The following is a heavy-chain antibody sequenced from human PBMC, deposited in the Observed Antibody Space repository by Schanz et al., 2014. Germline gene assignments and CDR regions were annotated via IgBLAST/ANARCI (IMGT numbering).Heavy chain of an antibody. CDR3: ANSQGSSFDS. J-gene: IGHJ4*02. Sequence: EVHLLESGGGLVEPGGSLRLSCATSGFSLDIFAVSWVRQAPGKGLEWVSSFNDGGVNKYYADSVKGRFTISSDNSKSTLYLQMSSLRAEDTAVYYCANSQGSSFDSWAQGTLVTASS. V-gene: IGHV3-23*01. CDR2: FNDGGVNK. D-gene: IGHD6-13*01. CDR1: GFSLDIFA.